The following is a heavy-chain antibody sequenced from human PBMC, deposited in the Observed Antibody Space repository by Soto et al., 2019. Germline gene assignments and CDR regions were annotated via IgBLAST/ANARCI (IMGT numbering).Heavy chain of an antibody. D-gene: IGHD3-22*01. CDR3: AREGHDSSGYYYGVFDY. V-gene: IGHV3-30-3*01. J-gene: IGHJ4*02. Sequence: GGSLRLCCAASGLTCGSYAMHWVRQAPGKGLEWVAVISYDGNNKYYADSVKGRFTISRDNSKNTLYLQMNSLRAEDTAVYYCAREGHDSSGYYYGVFDYWGQGTLVTVSS. CDR2: ISYDGNNK. CDR1: GLTCGSYA.